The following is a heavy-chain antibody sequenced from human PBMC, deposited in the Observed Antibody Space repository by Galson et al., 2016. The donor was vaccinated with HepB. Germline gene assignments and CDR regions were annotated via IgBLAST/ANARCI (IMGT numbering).Heavy chain of an antibody. D-gene: IGHD6-13*01. CDR3: ARESGSMRSSSEGWFDP. CDR1: GFTFSTYT. CDR2: ISSSSTYE. Sequence: SLRLSCAASGFTFSTYTMTWVRQAPGKGLEWVSSISSSSTYEYYAGSIKGRFTISRDNAKNSLYLQMNSLRAEDTAVYYCARESGSMRSSSEGWFDPWGQGTLVTVSS. V-gene: IGHV3-21*01. J-gene: IGHJ5*02.